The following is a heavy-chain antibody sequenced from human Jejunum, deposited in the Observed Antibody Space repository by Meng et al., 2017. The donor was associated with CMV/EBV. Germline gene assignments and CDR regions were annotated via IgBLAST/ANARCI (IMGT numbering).Heavy chain of an antibody. J-gene: IGHJ4*02. Sequence: SGCPLNSYGRHWGRQFPGKGLEWVAVLWYDGSRKYFADSVQGRFSISRDDSKNTVYLQMNSLRAEDTAVYYCARDNDGSSHYSQFDYWGQGTLVTVSS. D-gene: IGHD3-22*01. V-gene: IGHV3-33*01. CDR3: ARDNDGSSHYSQFDY. CDR2: LWYDGSRK. CDR1: GCPLNSYG.